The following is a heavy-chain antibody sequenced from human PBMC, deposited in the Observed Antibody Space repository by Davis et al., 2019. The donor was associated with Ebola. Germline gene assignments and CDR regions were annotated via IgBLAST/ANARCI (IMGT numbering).Heavy chain of an antibody. J-gene: IGHJ3*01. D-gene: IGHD2-2*01. Sequence: PSETLSLTCTVSGVSISRHYWSWIRQPPGKRLEWIGSIFYTGSAYYNSSLASRATISVDTSKNQFSLRLNSVTAADTAVYYCARGGLVPAALYLWGQGTMVTVSS. CDR2: IFYTGSA. V-gene: IGHV4-59*11. CDR1: GVSISRHY. CDR3: ARGGLVPAALYL.